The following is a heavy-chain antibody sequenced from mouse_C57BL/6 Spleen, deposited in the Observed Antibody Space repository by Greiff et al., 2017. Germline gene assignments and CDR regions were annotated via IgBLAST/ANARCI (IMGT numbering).Heavy chain of an antibody. D-gene: IGHD2-2*01. V-gene: IGHV1-55*01. Sequence: QVQLQQPGAELVKPGASVKMSCKASGYTFTSYWITWVKQRPGQGLEWIGDIYPGSGSTNYNEKFKSKATLTVDTSSSTAYMQLSSLTSEDSAVYYCARRGYYGYDDSLYAMDYWGQGTSVTVAS. CDR1: GYTFTSYW. CDR2: IYPGSGST. J-gene: IGHJ4*01. CDR3: ARRGYYGYDDSLYAMDY.